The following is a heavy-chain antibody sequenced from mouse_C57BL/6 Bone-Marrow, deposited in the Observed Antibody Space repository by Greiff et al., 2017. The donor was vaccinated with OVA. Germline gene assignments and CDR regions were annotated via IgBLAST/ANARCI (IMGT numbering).Heavy chain of an antibody. CDR1: GYSITSGYY. CDR2: ISYDGSN. V-gene: IGHV3-6*01. D-gene: IGHD1-1*01. Sequence: EVQLQQSGPGLVKPSQSLSLTCSVTGYSITSGYYWNWIRQFPGNKLEWMGYISYDGSNNYNPSLKNRISITRDTAKNQFFLKLNSVTTEDTATYYCARDLPCTVVARNWYFDVWGTGTTVTVSS. CDR3: ARDLPCTVVARNWYFDV. J-gene: IGHJ1*03.